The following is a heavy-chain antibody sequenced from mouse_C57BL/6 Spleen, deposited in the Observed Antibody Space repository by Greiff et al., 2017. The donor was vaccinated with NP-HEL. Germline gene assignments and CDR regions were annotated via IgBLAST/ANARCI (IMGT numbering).Heavy chain of an antibody. V-gene: IGHV1-18*01. D-gene: IGHD1-1*01. CDR1: GYTFTDYN. CDR3: ASDTTGAMDY. J-gene: IGHJ4*01. Sequence: EVQLQQSGPELVKPGASVKIPCKASGYTFTDYNMDWVKQSHGQSLEWIGEINPNNGGTIYNQKFKSKATLTVDKSSSTAYMELRSLTSEDTAVYYCASDTTGAMDYWGQGTSVTVSS. CDR2: INPNNGGT.